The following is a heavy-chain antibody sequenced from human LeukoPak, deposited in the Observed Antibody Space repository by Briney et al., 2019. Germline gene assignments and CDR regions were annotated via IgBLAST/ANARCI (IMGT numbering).Heavy chain of an antibody. V-gene: IGHV3-30*03. D-gene: IGHD3-22*01. CDR3: ARDLYRIVVVPHYFDY. CDR2: ISYDGSNK. J-gene: IGHJ4*02. CDR1: GFTFSNYV. Sequence: GGSLRLSCAASGFTFSNYVMHWVRQAPGKGLEWVAVISYDGSNKYYADSVKGRFTISRDNSKNTLYLQMNSLRAEDTAVYYCARDLYRIVVVPHYFDYWGQGTLVTVSS.